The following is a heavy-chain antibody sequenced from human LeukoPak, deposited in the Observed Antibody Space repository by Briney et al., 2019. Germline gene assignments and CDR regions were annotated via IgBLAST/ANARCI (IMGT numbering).Heavy chain of an antibody. J-gene: IGHJ5*02. Sequence: ASVTVSCQASGYTFTGYYMHWVRQPPAQGLAWMGWINPNSGGTNYAQKFQGRVTMTRDTSISTAYMELSRLRSDDTAVYYCARDATYSSGWYIDPWGQGTLVTVSS. D-gene: IGHD6-19*01. V-gene: IGHV1-2*02. CDR3: ARDATYSSGWYIDP. CDR1: GYTFTGYY. CDR2: INPNSGGT.